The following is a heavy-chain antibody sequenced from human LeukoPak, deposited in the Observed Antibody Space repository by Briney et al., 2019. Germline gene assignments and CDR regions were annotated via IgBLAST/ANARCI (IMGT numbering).Heavy chain of an antibody. V-gene: IGHV3-33*01. J-gene: IGHJ4*02. CDR2: INYDGSNK. CDR3: ARALSTGGRIDY. Sequence: PGGSLRLSCAASGFTFSTYGMHWGRQAPGKGLEWVAVINYDGSNKNYADSVKGRFTISRDNSKNTLYLQMNSLRVEDTAVYYCARALSTGGRIDYWGQGTLVTVSS. CDR1: GFTFSTYG. D-gene: IGHD2-8*02.